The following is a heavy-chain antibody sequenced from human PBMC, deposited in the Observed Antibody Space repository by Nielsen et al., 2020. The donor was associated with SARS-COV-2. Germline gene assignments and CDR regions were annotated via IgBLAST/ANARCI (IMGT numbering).Heavy chain of an antibody. CDR1: GFIFDDYA. V-gene: IGHV3-20*01. J-gene: IGHJ6*02. CDR3: ARVGQDYYYGMDV. Sequence: GGSLRLSCAASGFIFDDYAISWVRQAPGKGLEWVSHIHWSGDTADFSDSVKGRFTVSRDNAKNFLYLQMRSLRVEDTALYHCARVGQDYYYGMDVWGRGTTVIVS. CDR2: IHWSGDTA.